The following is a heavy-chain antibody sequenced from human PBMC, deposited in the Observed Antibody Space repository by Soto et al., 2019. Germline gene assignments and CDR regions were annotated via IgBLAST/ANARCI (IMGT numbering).Heavy chain of an antibody. V-gene: IGHV3-15*07. D-gene: IGHD3-3*01. CDR2: IKSKTDGGTT. J-gene: IGHJ6*02. Sequence: GGSLRLSCAASGFTFSNAWMKWVRQAPGKGLEWVGRIKSKTDGGTTDYAAPVKGRFTISRDDSKNTLYLQMNSLKTEDTAVYYCTTDKPPTRENTIFGVVIQTDYYYGMDVWGQGTTVTVSS. CDR3: TTDKPPTRENTIFGVVIQTDYYYGMDV. CDR1: GFTFSNAW.